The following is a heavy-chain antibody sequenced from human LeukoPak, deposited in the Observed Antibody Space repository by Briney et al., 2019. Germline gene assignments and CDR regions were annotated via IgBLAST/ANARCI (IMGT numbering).Heavy chain of an antibody. CDR3: AKLVGRTSHDY. D-gene: IGHD1-26*01. V-gene: IGHV3-30*18. Sequence: GGSLRLSCAASGFTFSSYGMPWVRQAPGKGLEWVAVISYDGSNKYYTDSVKGRFTISRDNPKNTLYLQMNSLRPEDTAVYYCAKLVGRTSHDYWGREPWSPSPQ. CDR1: GFTFSSYG. J-gene: IGHJ4*02. CDR2: ISYDGSNK.